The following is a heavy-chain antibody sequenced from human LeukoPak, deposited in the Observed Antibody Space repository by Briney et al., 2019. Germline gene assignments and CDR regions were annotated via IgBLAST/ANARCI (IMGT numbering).Heavy chain of an antibody. CDR2: TYYTGST. Sequence: SETLSLTCTVSGGSVSSSLNYWGWIRQPPGKGLEWIGNTYYTGSTYSNPTLKSRLTISVDTSKNQFSLKLSSVTAADTAVYYCARLTKGRYFDYIFDYWGQGTPLTVSS. D-gene: IGHD3-9*01. CDR1: GGSVSSSLNY. J-gene: IGHJ4*02. CDR3: ARLTKGRYFDYIFDY. V-gene: IGHV4-39*01.